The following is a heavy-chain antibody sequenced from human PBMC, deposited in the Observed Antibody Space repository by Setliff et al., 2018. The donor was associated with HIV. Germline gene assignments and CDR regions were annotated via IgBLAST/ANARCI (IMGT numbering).Heavy chain of an antibody. CDR3: ARGVDGSYRKFFDN. CDR1: GGTFSSYA. J-gene: IGHJ4*02. Sequence: SVKVSCRASGGTFSSYAVSWLRQAPGQGLEWVGGMMPLFGTASFPQEFQGRVSFTADSSTRTAYMELTNLRSEDTAVYYCARGVDGSYRKFFDNWGQGTLVTVSS. D-gene: IGHD1-26*01. V-gene: IGHV1-69*13. CDR2: MMPLFGTA.